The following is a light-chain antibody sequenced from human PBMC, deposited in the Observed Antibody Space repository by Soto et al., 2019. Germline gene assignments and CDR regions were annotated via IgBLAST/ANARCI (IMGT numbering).Light chain of an antibody. CDR1: QSVSTSY. V-gene: IGKV3-20*01. CDR2: GAS. Sequence: EMVLTQSPGTLSLSPGARATLSCMASQSVSTSYLAWYQHKPGQAPRLLIYGASSRATGIPARFSGSGSGADFTLTISILVPEDFAVYYCQQYGSVPLTFGGGTKVEIK. J-gene: IGKJ4*01. CDR3: QQYGSVPLT.